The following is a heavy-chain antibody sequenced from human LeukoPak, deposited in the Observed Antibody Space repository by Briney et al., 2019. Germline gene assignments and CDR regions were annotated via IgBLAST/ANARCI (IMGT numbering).Heavy chain of an antibody. CDR3: AKAIVVGIVGATTGFDY. V-gene: IGHV3-23*01. D-gene: IGHD1-26*01. Sequence: GGSLRLSCAASGFTFSSYAMSWVRQAPGKGLEWVSAISGSGGSTYYADSVKSRFTISRDNSKNTLYLQMNSLRAEDTAVYYCAKAIVVGIVGATTGFDYWGQGTLVTVSS. CDR2: ISGSGGST. J-gene: IGHJ4*02. CDR1: GFTFSSYA.